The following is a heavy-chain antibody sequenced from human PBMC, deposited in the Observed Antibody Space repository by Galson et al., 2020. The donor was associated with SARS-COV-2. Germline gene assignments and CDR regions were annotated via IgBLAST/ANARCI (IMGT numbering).Heavy chain of an antibody. Sequence: GGSLRLSCAASGFTFSSYGMHWVRQAPGKGLEWVAVIWYDGSNKYYADSVKGRFTISRDNSKNTLYLQRNSLRAEDTAVYYCAKEDTWGYYYVGHYFDYWGQGTLVTVSS. D-gene: IGHD3-22*01. J-gene: IGHJ4*02. CDR2: IWYDGSNK. CDR1: GFTFSSYG. CDR3: AKEDTWGYYYVGHYFDY. V-gene: IGHV3-33*06.